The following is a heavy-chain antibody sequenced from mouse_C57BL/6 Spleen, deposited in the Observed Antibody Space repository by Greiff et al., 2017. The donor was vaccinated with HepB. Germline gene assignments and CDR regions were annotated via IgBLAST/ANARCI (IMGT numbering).Heavy chain of an antibody. Sequence: VQLVESGAELVRPGASVTLSCKASGYTFTDYEMHWVKQTPVHGLEWIGAIDPETGGTAYNQKFKGKAILTADKSSSTAYMELRSLTSEDSAVYYCTRTPTTVVDYAMDYWGQGTSVTVSS. CDR3: TRTPTTVVDYAMDY. D-gene: IGHD1-1*01. CDR1: GYTFTDYE. CDR2: IDPETGGT. J-gene: IGHJ4*01. V-gene: IGHV1-15*01.